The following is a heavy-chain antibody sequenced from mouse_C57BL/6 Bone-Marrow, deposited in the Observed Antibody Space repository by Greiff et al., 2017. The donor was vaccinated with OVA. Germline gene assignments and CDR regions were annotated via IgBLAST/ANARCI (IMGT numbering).Heavy chain of an antibody. Sequence: EVHLVESGPVLVKPGASVKMSCKASGYTFTDYYMNWVKQSHGKSLEWIGVINPYNGGTSYNQKFKGKATLTVDKSSSTAYMELNSLTSEDSAVYYCAREGETRAYYGNYYWDYWGQGTTLTVSS. V-gene: IGHV1-19*01. CDR1: GYTFTDYY. D-gene: IGHD2-10*01. J-gene: IGHJ2*01. CDR3: AREGETRAYYGNYYWDY. CDR2: INPYNGGT.